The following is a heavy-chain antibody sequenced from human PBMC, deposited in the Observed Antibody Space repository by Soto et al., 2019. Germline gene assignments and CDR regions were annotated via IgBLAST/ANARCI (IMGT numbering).Heavy chain of an antibody. CDR1: GGSISSYY. V-gene: IGHV4-59*01. D-gene: IGHD6-13*01. CDR2: IYYSGST. CDR3: ARSQIAAAGTIFDY. J-gene: IGHJ4*02. Sequence: PSETLSLTCTVSGGSISSYYWSWIRQPPGKGLEWIGYIYYSGSTNYNPSIKSRVTISVDTSKNQFSLKLSSVTAADTAVYYCARSQIAAAGTIFDYWGQGTLVTVSS.